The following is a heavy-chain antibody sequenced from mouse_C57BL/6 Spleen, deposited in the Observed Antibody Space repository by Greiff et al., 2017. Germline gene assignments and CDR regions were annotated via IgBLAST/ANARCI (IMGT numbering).Heavy chain of an antibody. Sequence: QVQLQQPGTELVKPGASVKLSCKASGYTFTSYWMHWVKQRPGQGLEWIGNINPSNGGTNYNEKFKSKATLTVDKSSSTAYMHLSSLTSEDSAVYYCARPSNWDGRAWFAYWGQGTLVTVSA. CDR3: ARPSNWDGRAWFAY. J-gene: IGHJ3*01. V-gene: IGHV1-53*01. D-gene: IGHD4-1*01. CDR2: INPSNGGT. CDR1: GYTFTSYW.